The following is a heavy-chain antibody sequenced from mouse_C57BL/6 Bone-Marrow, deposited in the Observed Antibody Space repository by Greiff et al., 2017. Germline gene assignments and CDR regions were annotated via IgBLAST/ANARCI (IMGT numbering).Heavy chain of an antibody. Sequence: VQLKESGAELVRPGASVKLSCTASGFNIKDDYMHWVKQRPEQGLEWIGWIDPENGDTEYASKFQGKATITADTSSNTAYLQLSSLTSEYTAVYYCTANWGAYWGQGTLVTVSA. J-gene: IGHJ3*01. V-gene: IGHV14-4*01. D-gene: IGHD4-1*01. CDR1: GFNIKDDY. CDR2: IDPENGDT. CDR3: TANWGAY.